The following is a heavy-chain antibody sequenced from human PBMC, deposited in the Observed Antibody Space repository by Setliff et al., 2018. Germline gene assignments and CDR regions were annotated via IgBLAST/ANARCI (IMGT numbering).Heavy chain of an antibody. CDR1: GNTFTGYY. Sequence: ASVKVSCKASGNTFTGYYIHWLRQAPGQGLEWMGCINPNSGDTTFAQKFQGRVTITRDTSNSTDYMDLSRLTSDDTAVYYCAREVLSTVVAWDYWGKGTLVTVSS. CDR2: INPNSGDT. CDR3: AREVLSTVVAWDY. J-gene: IGHJ4*02. V-gene: IGHV1-2*02. D-gene: IGHD4-17*01.